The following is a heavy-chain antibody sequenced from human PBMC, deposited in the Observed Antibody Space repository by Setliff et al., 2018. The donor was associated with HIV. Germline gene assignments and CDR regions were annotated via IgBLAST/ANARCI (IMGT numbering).Heavy chain of an antibody. J-gene: IGHJ4*02. CDR2: IYNSGIT. Sequence: SETLSLTCTVSGGSISSSYYYWGWIRQPPGKGLEWIASIYNSGITFKNPSLKSRVTISVDRSGNQFSLKLPSVTAADTAVYYCARTHRYCSGNSCSKVSFDSWGQGALVTVSS. V-gene: IGHV4-39*07. CDR1: GGSISSSYYY. CDR3: ARTHRYCSGNSCSKVSFDS. D-gene: IGHD2-2*01.